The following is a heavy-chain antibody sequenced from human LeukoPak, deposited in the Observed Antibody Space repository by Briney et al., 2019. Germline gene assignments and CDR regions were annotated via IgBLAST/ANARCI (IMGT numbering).Heavy chain of an antibody. D-gene: IGHD1/OR15-1a*01. CDR1: GGSFSGYY. V-gene: IGHV4-34*01. CDR2: INHSGST. J-gene: IGHJ5*02. Sequence: PSETLSLTCAVYGGSFSGYYWSWIRQPPGKGLEWIGEINHSGSTNYNPSLKSRVTISVDTSKNQFSLKLSSVTAADTAVYYCARESLGWNRWFDPWGQGTLVTVSS. CDR3: ARESLGWNRWFDP.